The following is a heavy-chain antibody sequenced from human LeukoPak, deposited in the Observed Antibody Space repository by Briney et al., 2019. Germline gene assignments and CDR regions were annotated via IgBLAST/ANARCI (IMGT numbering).Heavy chain of an antibody. CDR1: EFTFSSYR. V-gene: IGHV3-48*01. CDR3: AREGYSPY. CDR2: ISSSSSTI. J-gene: IGHJ4*02. Sequence: GGSLRLSCAATEFTFSSYRMNWVRQATGKGLEWVSYISSSSSTIYYADSVKGRFTISRDNAKNSLYLQMNSLRAEDTAVYYCAREGYSPYWGQGTLVTVSS. D-gene: IGHD6-13*01.